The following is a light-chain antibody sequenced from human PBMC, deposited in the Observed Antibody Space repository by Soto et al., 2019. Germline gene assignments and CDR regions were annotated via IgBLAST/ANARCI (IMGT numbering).Light chain of an antibody. CDR2: KAS. CDR3: QQYTTFST. J-gene: IGKJ2*01. CDR1: QSINNW. Sequence: DIQMTQSPSTLSASVGDRVTITCRASQSINNWLAWYQQKPGKAPKLLIYKASTLESGVPSRFSGSGSGTEFPLTISSLQPDDFATYYCQQYTTFSTFGQGTKLAIK. V-gene: IGKV1-5*03.